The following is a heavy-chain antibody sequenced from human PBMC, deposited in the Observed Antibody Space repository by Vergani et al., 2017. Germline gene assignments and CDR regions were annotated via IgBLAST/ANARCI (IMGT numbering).Heavy chain of an antibody. CDR1: GYTFTHYA. V-gene: IGHV7-4-1*02. J-gene: IGHJ6*02. CDR2: INTNTGNP. CDR3: ARDTLGGYCSGSSCHYGMDV. D-gene: IGHD2-15*01. Sequence: QVQLVQSGAEVKKPGASVRVSCKASGYTFTHYAMNWVRQAPGQGLQWMGWINTNTGNPTYAQGFTGRFVFSLDTSVSTAYLQISSLKAEDTAIYYCARDTLGGYCSGSSCHYGMDVWGQGTTVTVSS.